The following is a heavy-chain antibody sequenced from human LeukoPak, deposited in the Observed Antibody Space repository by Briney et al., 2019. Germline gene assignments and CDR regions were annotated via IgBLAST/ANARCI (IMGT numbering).Heavy chain of an antibody. Sequence: GRSLRLSCAASGFTFSSYGMHWVRQAPSKGLEWMAVIWYDESNKYYADSVKGRFTISRDNSKNTLYLQMNSLRAEDTAVYYCARGYCSSTSCPMIEYFQHWGQGTLVTVSS. J-gene: IGHJ1*01. V-gene: IGHV3-33*01. CDR2: IWYDESNK. D-gene: IGHD2-2*01. CDR3: ARGYCSSTSCPMIEYFQH. CDR1: GFTFSSYG.